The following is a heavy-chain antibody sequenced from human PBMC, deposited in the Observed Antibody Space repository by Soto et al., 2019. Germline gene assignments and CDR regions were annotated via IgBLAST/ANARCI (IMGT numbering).Heavy chain of an antibody. J-gene: IGHJ4*02. Sequence: QLQLQESGPGLVKPSETLSLTCSVSDDSINSDKYYWGWIRQPPGKGLEWIGSIYYRGNAYYNPSLQTPVPISLAKSRSQFSLKLNSVTAADSAVYFCARLEGLATISYYFDFWGPGALVTVSS. CDR2: IYYRGNA. CDR3: ARLEGLATISYYFDF. CDR1: DDSINSDKYY. V-gene: IGHV4-39*01. D-gene: IGHD3-9*01.